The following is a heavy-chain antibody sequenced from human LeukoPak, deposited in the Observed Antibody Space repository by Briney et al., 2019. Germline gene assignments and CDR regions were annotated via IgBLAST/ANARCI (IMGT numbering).Heavy chain of an antibody. CDR3: ARADIIVVAGATPVGSGFEY. CDR2: ISANKGDT. Sequence: ASLKVSGMTSGYTFTTCGISWLRPAPGQGLEWMRWISANKGDTEYAQKFQGRVTMTRDTSTSTAYMELQCLTSDDTAVYYCARADIIVVAGATPVGSGFEYWGQGALITVSS. V-gene: IGHV1-18*01. CDR1: GYTFTTCG. D-gene: IGHD2-15*01. J-gene: IGHJ4*02.